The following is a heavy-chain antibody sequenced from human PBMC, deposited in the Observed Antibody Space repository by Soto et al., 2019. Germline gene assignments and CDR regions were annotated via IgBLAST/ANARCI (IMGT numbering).Heavy chain of an antibody. CDR2: IYYSGST. CDR1: GGSISSSSYY. V-gene: IGHV4-39*01. Sequence: TSETLSLTCTVSGGSISSSSYYWGWIRQPPGKGLEWIGSIYYSGSTYYNPSLKSRVTISVDTSKNQFSLKLSSVTAADTAVYYCARQYGSGSYWFDYWGQGTLVTVSS. J-gene: IGHJ4*02. D-gene: IGHD3-10*01. CDR3: ARQYGSGSYWFDY.